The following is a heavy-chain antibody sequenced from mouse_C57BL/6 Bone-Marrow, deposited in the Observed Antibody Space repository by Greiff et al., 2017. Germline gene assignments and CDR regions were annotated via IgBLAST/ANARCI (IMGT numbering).Heavy chain of an antibody. CDR3: ARPQLTGTPFAY. Sequence: QVQLQQPGAELVRPGSSVKLSCKASGYTFTSYWMDWVKQRPGQGLEWIGNIYPSDSETHYNQKFKDKATLTVDKSSSTAYMQLSSLTSEDSAVYYCARPQLTGTPFAYWGQGTLVTVSA. CDR1: GYTFTSYW. D-gene: IGHD4-1*01. J-gene: IGHJ3*01. CDR2: IYPSDSET. V-gene: IGHV1-61*01.